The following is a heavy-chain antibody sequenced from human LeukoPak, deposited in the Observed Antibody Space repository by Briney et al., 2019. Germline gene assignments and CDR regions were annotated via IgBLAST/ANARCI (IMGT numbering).Heavy chain of an antibody. J-gene: IGHJ4*02. CDR1: GFTFSSQA. CDR2: ISGGGDYT. V-gene: IGHV3-23*01. CDR3: AKGSEYCSRTTCYPIDY. Sequence: GGSLRLPCAASGFTFSSQAMSWVRQAPGKGLEWVSAISGGGDYTYYIDSVKGRFTISRDNSKNTLSLQMNSLRAEDTALYYCAKGSEYCSRTTCYPIDYWGQGILVTVSS. D-gene: IGHD2-2*01.